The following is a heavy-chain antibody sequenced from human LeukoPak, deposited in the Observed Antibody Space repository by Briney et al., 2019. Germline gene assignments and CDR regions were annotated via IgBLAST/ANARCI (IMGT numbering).Heavy chain of an antibody. CDR2: INHSGST. D-gene: IGHD2-2*01. CDR3: ARGHPFCSSTSCSDY. J-gene: IGHJ4*02. CDR1: GGSFSGYY. Sequence: SETPSLTCAVYGGSFSGYYWSWIRQPPGKGLEWIGEINHSGSTNYNPSLKSRVTISVDTSKNQFSLKLSSVTAADTAVYYCARGHPFCSSTSCSDYWGQGTLVTVSS. V-gene: IGHV4-34*01.